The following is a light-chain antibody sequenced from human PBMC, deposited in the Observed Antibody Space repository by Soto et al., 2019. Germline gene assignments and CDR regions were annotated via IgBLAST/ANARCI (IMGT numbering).Light chain of an antibody. CDR1: QSVNSDY. V-gene: IGKV3-20*01. CDR3: QVYGTSSKT. CDR2: GAS. Sequence: ESVLTQSPGTLSLSPGERATLSCRASQSVNSDYLGWFQQKPGQAPRLLIYGASTRATGIPDRFSGSGSGTDFTLTISRLEPEDFAVYFCQVYGTSSKTFGQGTKVDI. J-gene: IGKJ1*01.